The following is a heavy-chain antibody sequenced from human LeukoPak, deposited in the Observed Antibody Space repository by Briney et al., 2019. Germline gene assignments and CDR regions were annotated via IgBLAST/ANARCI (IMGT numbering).Heavy chain of an antibody. CDR3: ARDRGY. CDR2: ISYDGSNK. V-gene: IGHV3-30-3*01. CDR1: GFTFNTYA. J-gene: IGHJ4*02. Sequence: GGSLRLSCAASGFTFNTYAMSWVRQAPGKGLEWVAVISYDGSNKYYADSVKGRFTISRDNSKNTLYLQMNSLRAEDTAVYYCARDRGYWGQGTLVTVSS.